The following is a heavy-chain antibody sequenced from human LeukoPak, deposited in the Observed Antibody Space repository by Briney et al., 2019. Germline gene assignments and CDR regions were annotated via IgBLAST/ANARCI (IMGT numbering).Heavy chain of an antibody. CDR3: ARSRIAADGKLDY. CDR2: IYYSGST. V-gene: IGHV4-61*01. Sequence: SETLSLTCTVSGGSVSSGNYYWSWIRQPPGKGLEWIGYIYYSGSTNYNPSLKSRVTISVDTSKNQFSLKLSSGTAADAAVYYCARSRIAADGKLDYWGQGPLVTVSS. CDR1: GGSVSSGNYY. J-gene: IGHJ4*02. D-gene: IGHD6-13*01.